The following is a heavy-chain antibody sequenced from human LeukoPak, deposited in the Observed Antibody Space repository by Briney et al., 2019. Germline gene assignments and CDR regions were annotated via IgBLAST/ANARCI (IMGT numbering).Heavy chain of an antibody. CDR1: GGSISSGDYY. J-gene: IGHJ6*02. CDR2: IYYSGST. CDR3: ARFRGVIISHYYYYGMDV. Sequence: SETLSLTCTVSGGSISSGDYYWSWIRQPPGKGLEWIGYIYYSGSTNYNPSLKSRVTISVDTSKNQFSLKLSSVTAADTAVYYCARFRGVIISHYYYYGMDVWGQGTTVTVSS. V-gene: IGHV4-61*08. D-gene: IGHD3-10*01.